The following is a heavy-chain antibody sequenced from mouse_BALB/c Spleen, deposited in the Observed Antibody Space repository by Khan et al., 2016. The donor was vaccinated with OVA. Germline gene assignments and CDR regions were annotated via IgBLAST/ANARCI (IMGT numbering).Heavy chain of an antibody. CDR1: GYSITSGYS. D-gene: IGHD1-2*01. CDR2: ISYDGSN. Sequence: EVQLQESGPGLVKPSQSLSLTCSVTGYSITSGYSWNWIRQFPGNKLEWMGYISYDGSNNYNPSLKNRISITRDTSENQLFLTLNSVTTEDTATXYCTRDKNYYGYFAYWGQGTLVTVSA. CDR3: TRDKNYYGYFAY. J-gene: IGHJ3*01. V-gene: IGHV3-6*02.